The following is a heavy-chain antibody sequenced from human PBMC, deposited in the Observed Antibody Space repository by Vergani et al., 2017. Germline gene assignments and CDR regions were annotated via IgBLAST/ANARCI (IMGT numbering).Heavy chain of an antibody. CDR1: GGTFSSYA. CDR3: ARGGDFCSYNWFDP. J-gene: IGHJ5*02. CDR2: IIPILGTA. D-gene: IGHD3-3*01. Sequence: QVQLVQSGAEVKKPGSSVKVSCKASGGTFSSYAISWVRQAPGQGLEWMGRIIPILGTANYAQKFQGRVTITADESKSTAYMELSSLRSEDTAVYYCARGGDFCSYNWFDPWGQGTLVTVSS. V-gene: IGHV1-69*11.